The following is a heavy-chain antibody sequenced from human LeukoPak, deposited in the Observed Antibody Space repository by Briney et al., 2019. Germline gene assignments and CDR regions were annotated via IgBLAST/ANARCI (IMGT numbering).Heavy chain of an antibody. CDR2: ISYDGSNK. Sequence: GGSLKLSCAASDFTFSTYGMSWVRQAPGKGLEWVAVISYDGSNKYYADSVKGRFTISRDNSKNTLYLQMNSLRAEDTAVYYCARDRGVGATTLDYWDQGTLVTVSS. V-gene: IGHV3-30*03. J-gene: IGHJ4*02. CDR1: DFTFSTYG. CDR3: ARDRGVGATTLDY. D-gene: IGHD1-26*01.